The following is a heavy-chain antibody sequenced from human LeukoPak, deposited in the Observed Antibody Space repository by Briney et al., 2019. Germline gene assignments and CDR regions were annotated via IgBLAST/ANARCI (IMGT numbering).Heavy chain of an antibody. Sequence: ASVKVSCKASGGTFSSYAISWVRQASGQGLEWMGGIIPIFGTANYAQKFQGRVTITTDESTSTAYMELSSLRSEDTAVYYCARTQPTPGYYYYMDVWGKGTTVTVSS. CDR2: IIPIFGTA. CDR1: GGTFSSYA. V-gene: IGHV1-69*05. CDR3: ARTQPTPGYYYYMDV. J-gene: IGHJ6*03.